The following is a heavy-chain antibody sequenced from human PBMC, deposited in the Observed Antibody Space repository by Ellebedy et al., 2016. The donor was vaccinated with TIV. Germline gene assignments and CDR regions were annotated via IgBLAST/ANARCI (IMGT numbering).Heavy chain of an antibody. V-gene: IGHV4-39*01. CDR1: GDSISSNYNFY. D-gene: IGHD6-19*01. CDR2: IYYSGNT. J-gene: IGHJ2*01. Sequence: SETLSLXXTVSGDSISSNYNFYWGWIRQPPGKGLEWIGSIYYSGNTYYNPSLKSRVTISVDTSKNQFSLNLSSVTATDTALYYCARRLGQPKRAFDIWGRGTQVTVSS. CDR3: ARRLGQPKRAFDI.